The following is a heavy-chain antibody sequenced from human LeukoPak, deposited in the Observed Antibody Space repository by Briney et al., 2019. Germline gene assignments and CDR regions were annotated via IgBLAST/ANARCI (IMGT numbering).Heavy chain of an antibody. CDR3: ARDPPNYYDSSGPLVVY. D-gene: IGHD3-22*01. J-gene: IGHJ4*02. V-gene: IGHV1-69*04. CDR1: GGTFSSYA. CDR2: IIPILGIA. Sequence: SVKVSCKASGGTFSSYAISWVRQAPGQGLEWMGRIIPILGIANYAQKFQGRVTITADKSTSTAYMELSSLRSEDTAVYYCARDPPNYYDSSGPLVVYWGQGTLVTVSS.